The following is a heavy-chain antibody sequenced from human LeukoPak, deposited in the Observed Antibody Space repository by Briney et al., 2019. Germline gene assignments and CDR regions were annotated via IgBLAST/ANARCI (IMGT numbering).Heavy chain of an antibody. D-gene: IGHD2-15*01. V-gene: IGHV4-59*01. CDR3: ARIGNRYCSGGNCPIDY. J-gene: IGHJ4*02. Sequence: SETLSLTCAVYGGSFSGYYWSWIRQPPGKGLEWIGYIYYSGSTNYNPSLKSRVTISVDTSKNQFSLKLSSVTAADTAVYYCARIGNRYCSGGNCPIDYWGQGTLVTVSS. CDR1: GGSFSGYY. CDR2: IYYSGST.